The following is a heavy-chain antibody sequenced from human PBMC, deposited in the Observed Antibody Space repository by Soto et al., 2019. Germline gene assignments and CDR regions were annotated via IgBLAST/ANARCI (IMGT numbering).Heavy chain of an antibody. D-gene: IGHD2-15*01. V-gene: IGHV4-31*03. Sequence: SETLSLTCTVSGGSISSGGYYWSWIRQHPGKGLEWIGYIYYSGSTYYNPSLKIRVTISVDTPKNQFSLKLSSVTAADTAVYYCARVFTARKAALSAEYFQHWGQGTLVTVSS. CDR3: ARVFTARKAALSAEYFQH. CDR2: IYYSGST. J-gene: IGHJ1*01. CDR1: GGSISSGGYY.